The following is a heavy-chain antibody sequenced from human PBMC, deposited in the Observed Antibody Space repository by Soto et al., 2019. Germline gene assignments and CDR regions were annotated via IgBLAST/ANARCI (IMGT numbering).Heavy chain of an antibody. Sequence: LRLSCAASGFTFSSYAMSWVRQAPGKGLEWVSAISGSGGSTYYADSVKGRFTISRDNSKNTLYLQMSSLRAEDTAVYYCAKDSEIFGVVIPSWFDPWGQGTLVTVSS. V-gene: IGHV3-23*01. D-gene: IGHD3-3*01. J-gene: IGHJ5*02. CDR2: ISGSGGST. CDR1: GFTFSSYA. CDR3: AKDSEIFGVVIPSWFDP.